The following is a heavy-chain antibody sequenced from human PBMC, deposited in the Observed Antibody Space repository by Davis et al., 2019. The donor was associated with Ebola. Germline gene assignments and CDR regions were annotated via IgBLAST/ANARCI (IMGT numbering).Heavy chain of an antibody. J-gene: IGHJ4*02. D-gene: IGHD7-27*01. Sequence: ASVKVSCKASGYTFTSYDINWVRQAPGQGLEWMGWINPNSGGTNYAQKFQGRVTMTRDTSISTAYMELSRLRSDDTAVYYCARDGSTSDQKSGELDYWGQGPLVTVSS. CDR2: INPNSGGT. CDR1: GYTFTSYD. V-gene: IGHV1-2*02. CDR3: ARDGSTSDQKSGELDY.